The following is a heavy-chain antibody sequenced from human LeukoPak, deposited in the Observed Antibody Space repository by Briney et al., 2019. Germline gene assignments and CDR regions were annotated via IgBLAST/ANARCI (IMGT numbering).Heavy chain of an antibody. V-gene: IGHV1-2*02. CDR1: GYTFTGYY. CDR3: ARGRYSSSWSPADY. D-gene: IGHD6-13*01. Sequence: ASVKVSCKASGYTFTGYYMHWVRQAPGQGLEWMGWINPNSGGTNYAQKFQGRVTMTRDTSISTAYMELSRLRSDDTAVYYCARGRYSSSWSPADYWGQGNLVAASS. CDR2: INPNSGGT. J-gene: IGHJ4*02.